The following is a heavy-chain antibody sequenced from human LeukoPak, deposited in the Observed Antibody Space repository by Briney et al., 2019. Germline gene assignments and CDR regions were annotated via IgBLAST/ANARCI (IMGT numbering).Heavy chain of an antibody. Sequence: SETLSLTCAVYGGSFSGHYWHWIRQPPGKGMEWIGEINHSGSTNYNPSLKSRITISVDTSKNQFSLRLNSATAADTAVYYCARGPDYGGNSGRVDYWGQGTLVTVSS. CDR2: INHSGST. CDR3: ARGPDYGGNSGRVDY. V-gene: IGHV4-34*01. J-gene: IGHJ4*02. CDR1: GGSFSGHY. D-gene: IGHD4-23*01.